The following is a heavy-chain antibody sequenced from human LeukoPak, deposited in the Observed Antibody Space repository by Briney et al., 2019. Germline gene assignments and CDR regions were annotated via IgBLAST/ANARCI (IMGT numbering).Heavy chain of an antibody. D-gene: IGHD1-26*01. CDR1: SGSISSGSYY. Sequence: SETLSLTCTVSSGSISSGSYYWSWIRQPAGKGLEWIGRIYTSGSTNYNPSLKSRVTMSVDTSKNQFSLKLSSVTAADTAVYYCARSVPSGGGSLIPDYWGQGTLVTVSS. CDR2: IYTSGST. J-gene: IGHJ4*02. CDR3: ARSVPSGGGSLIPDY. V-gene: IGHV4-61*02.